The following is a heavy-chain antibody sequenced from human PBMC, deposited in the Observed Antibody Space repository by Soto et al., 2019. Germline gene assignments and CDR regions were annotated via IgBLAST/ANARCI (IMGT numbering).Heavy chain of an antibody. V-gene: IGHV1-69*01. J-gene: IGHJ6*02. D-gene: IGHD3-10*01. CDR2: IIPFLGTP. CDR1: GGTFSNYA. CDR3: ARGPYGSGTAPLYGMDV. Sequence: QVQLVQSGAEAKKPGSSVKVSCKASGGTFSNYAISWARQAPGQGLEWMGGIIPFLGTPHYAQRFQGRVTITADEATSTAYMELSSLRSEDTAVYYCARGPYGSGTAPLYGMDVWGQGTTVTVSS.